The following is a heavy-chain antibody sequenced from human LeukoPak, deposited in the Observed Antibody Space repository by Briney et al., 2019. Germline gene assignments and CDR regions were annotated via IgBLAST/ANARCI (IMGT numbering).Heavy chain of an antibody. V-gene: IGHV4-31*03. CDR2: IYYSGST. D-gene: IGHD4-23*01. J-gene: IGHJ5*02. Sequence: SETLSLTCTVSGGSISSGGYYWSWIRQHPGKGLEWIGYIYYSGSTYYNPSLKSRVTISVDTSKNQFSLKLSSVTAADTAVYYCAREPDYGGNWLDPWGQGTLVTVSS. CDR3: AREPDYGGNWLDP. CDR1: GGSISSGGYY.